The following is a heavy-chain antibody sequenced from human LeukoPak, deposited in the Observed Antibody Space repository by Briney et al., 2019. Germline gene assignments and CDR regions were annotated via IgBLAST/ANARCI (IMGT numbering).Heavy chain of an antibody. D-gene: IGHD2-21*02. CDR3: AKDFVVVPGNVNYFDY. V-gene: IGHV3-23*01. Sequence: GGSLRLSCAAPGFTFSSYSMNWVRQAPGKGLEWVSAISGSGDNTYYADSVKGRFTVSRDNSKNTLYVQMKSLRAEDTAVYYCAKDFVVVPGNVNYFDYWGQGTLVTVSS. CDR2: ISGSGDNT. CDR1: GFTFSSYS. J-gene: IGHJ4*02.